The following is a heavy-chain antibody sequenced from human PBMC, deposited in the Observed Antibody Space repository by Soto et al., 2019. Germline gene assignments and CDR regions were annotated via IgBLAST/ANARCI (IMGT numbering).Heavy chain of an antibody. J-gene: IGHJ5*02. CDR3: SRRAPEGFDP. V-gene: IGHV4-39*01. Sequence: PSETLSLTCAVSGGSIGTSAYYWGWIRQAPGKGLEWIGSINHSGNTYLSPSLKDRVTMSVDTSKNSFSLKLRSATAADTALYYCSRRAPEGFDPWGQGTLVTAPQ. CDR2: INHSGNT. CDR1: GGSIGTSAYY.